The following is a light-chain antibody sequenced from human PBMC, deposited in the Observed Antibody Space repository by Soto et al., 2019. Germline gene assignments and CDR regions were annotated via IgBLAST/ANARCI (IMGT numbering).Light chain of an antibody. CDR2: NNN. J-gene: IGLJ1*01. CDR3: AAWDGSLSAYV. CDR1: SSNIGSNT. V-gene: IGLV1-44*01. Sequence: QSVLTQPPSASGTPGQRVTISCSGSSSNIGSNTGNWYQQLPGTAPKLLIYNNNQRPSGVPDRFSGSKSGTSASLAISGLQSEDEADYYCAAWDGSLSAYVFVTGTKLTVL.